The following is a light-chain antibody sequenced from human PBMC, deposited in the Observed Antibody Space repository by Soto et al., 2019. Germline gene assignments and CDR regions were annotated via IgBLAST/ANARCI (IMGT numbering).Light chain of an antibody. CDR3: QVYGPSPPIT. CDR1: QSVIGRQ. Sequence: EIVLTQSPGTLSLSPGERATLSCRASQSVIGRQLAWYQHKPGQAPRLLIYGVSSRATGIPDRFTGSGSGTDFTLTISRLEPEDFAVVYCQVYGPSPPITFGQGTRLEIK. V-gene: IGKV3-20*01. CDR2: GVS. J-gene: IGKJ5*01.